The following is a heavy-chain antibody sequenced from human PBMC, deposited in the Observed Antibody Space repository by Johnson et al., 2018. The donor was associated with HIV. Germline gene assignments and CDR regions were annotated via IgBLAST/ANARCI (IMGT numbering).Heavy chain of an antibody. CDR3: AKGRSDYGSGVDNDAFDI. CDR1: GSTFDDYG. Sequence: VQLVESGGGVVRPGGSLRLSCAASGSTFDDYGMSWVRQAPGKGLEWVSGINWNDGSNKYYADSVKGRFTISRDNSKNTLYLQMGSLRAEDMAVYYCAKGRSDYGSGVDNDAFDIWGQGTMVTVSS. CDR2: INWNDGSNK. V-gene: IGHV3-20*04. D-gene: IGHD3-10*01. J-gene: IGHJ3*02.